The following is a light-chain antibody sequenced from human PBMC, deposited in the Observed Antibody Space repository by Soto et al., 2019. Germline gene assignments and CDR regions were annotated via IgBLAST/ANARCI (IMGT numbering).Light chain of an antibody. J-gene: IGKJ1*01. CDR2: AAS. V-gene: IGKV3-15*01. CDR3: QQYGSSPRT. Sequence: EIAMTQSPATLSVSPGERATLYCRASQSVGGNLAWYQQKPGQAPRLLIYAASTRATGIPARFSGSGSGTDFTLTISSLEPEDFAVYYCQQYGSSPRTFGQGTKVDI. CDR1: QSVGGN.